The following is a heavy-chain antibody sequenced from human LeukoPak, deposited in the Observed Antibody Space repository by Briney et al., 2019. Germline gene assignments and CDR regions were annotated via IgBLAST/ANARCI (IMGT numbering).Heavy chain of an antibody. D-gene: IGHD3-9*01. V-gene: IGHV3-43*02. J-gene: IGHJ4*02. CDR1: GFTFSSYA. CDR3: AKLKDILTGFIDY. Sequence: PGGSLRLSCAASGFTFSSYAMIWVRQAPGKGLEWVSLISGDGGSTYYADSVKGRFTISRDNSKNSLYLQMNSLRTEDTALYYCAKLKDILTGFIDYWGQGTLVTVSS. CDR2: ISGDGGST.